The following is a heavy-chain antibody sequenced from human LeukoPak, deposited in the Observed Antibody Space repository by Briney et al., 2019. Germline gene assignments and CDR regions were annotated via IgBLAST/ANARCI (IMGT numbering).Heavy chain of an antibody. J-gene: IGHJ4*02. CDR1: GLTVSYNY. V-gene: IGHV3-53*01. D-gene: IGHD1-26*01. Sequence: GGSLRLSCAASGLTVSYNYMSWVRQAPGKGLEWVSSIYTTGTTYYRESVKGRFTISRDNAKNSLYLQMNSLRAEDTAVYYCAKEKLGDFDYWGQGTLVTVSS. CDR3: AKEKLGDFDY. CDR2: IYTTGTT.